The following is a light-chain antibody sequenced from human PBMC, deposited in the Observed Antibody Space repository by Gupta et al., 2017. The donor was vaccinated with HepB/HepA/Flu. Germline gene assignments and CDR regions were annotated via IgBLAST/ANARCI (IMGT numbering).Light chain of an antibody. CDR1: QSVSSY. V-gene: IGKV3-11*01. CDR2: DAS. J-gene: IGKJ3*01. CDR3: QQRSNWPPLFT. Sequence: EIVLTQSPATLSLSTGERATLSCRASQSVSSYLACYQQKPGQAPRLLIYDASNRATGIPARFSGSGSGTDFTLTISSREPEDVAVYYCQQRSNWPPLFTFGPGTKVDIK.